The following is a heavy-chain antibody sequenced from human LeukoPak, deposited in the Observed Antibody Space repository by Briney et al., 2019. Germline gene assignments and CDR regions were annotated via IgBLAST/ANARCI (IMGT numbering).Heavy chain of an antibody. CDR2: IYTSRST. J-gene: IGHJ4*02. Sequence: SETLSLTCTVSGGSISSYYWSWIRQPAGKGLEWIGRIYTSRSTNYNPSLKSRVTMSVDTSKNQFSLKLSSVTAADTAVYYCARDTPRMTTVTTFDYWGQGTLVTVSS. D-gene: IGHD4-17*01. CDR3: ARDTPRMTTVTTFDY. CDR1: GGSISSYY. V-gene: IGHV4-4*07.